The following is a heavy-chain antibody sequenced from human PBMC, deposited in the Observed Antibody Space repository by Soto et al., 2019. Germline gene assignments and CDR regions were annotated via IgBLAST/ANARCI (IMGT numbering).Heavy chain of an antibody. V-gene: IGHV1-69*06. D-gene: IGHD1-26*01. CDR2: IIPLLGTT. J-gene: IGHJ4*02. Sequence: QVQLVQSGAEVKKPGSSVKVSCKPSGGTFSGYALNWVRQASGQGLEWMGGIIPLLGTTNYAQNFQGRVTITADISTTTAYMELRRLRYEDTDVYYCARDGFGGNYLDSWGQGTLVTVST. CDR1: GGTFSGYA. CDR3: ARDGFGGNYLDS.